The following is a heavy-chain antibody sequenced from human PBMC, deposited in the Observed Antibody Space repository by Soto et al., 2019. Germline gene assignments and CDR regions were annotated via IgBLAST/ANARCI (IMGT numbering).Heavy chain of an antibody. CDR2: INHSGST. V-gene: IGHV4-34*01. CDR3: ARGLAYSSSWYRVGYDYYGIDV. J-gene: IGHJ6*02. CDR1: GGSFSGYY. D-gene: IGHD6-13*01. Sequence: QVQLQQWGAGLLKPSETLSLTCAVYGGSFSGYYWSWIRQPPGKGLEWIGEINHSGSTNYNPSLKSRVTISVDTSKNQLSLKLSSVTAADTAVYYCARGLAYSSSWYRVGYDYYGIDVWGQGTTVTVSS.